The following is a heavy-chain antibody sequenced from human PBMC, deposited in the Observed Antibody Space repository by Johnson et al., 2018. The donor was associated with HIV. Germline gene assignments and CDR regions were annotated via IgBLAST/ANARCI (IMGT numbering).Heavy chain of an antibody. V-gene: IGHV3-30-3*01. CDR3: ARELNSGNYDPWFERWESGAFDV. CDR2: ISYDGSNK. Sequence: QVQLVESGGGVVQPGRSLRLSCAASGFTFSSYPMHWVRQAPGEGLEWVAVISYDGSNKYYADAVKGRLIISRDNVNNSVYLQMNSLRGEDTAVYYCARELNSGNYDPWFERWESGAFDVWGQGTLVTVSS. J-gene: IGHJ3*01. D-gene: IGHD1-26*01. CDR1: GFTFSSYP.